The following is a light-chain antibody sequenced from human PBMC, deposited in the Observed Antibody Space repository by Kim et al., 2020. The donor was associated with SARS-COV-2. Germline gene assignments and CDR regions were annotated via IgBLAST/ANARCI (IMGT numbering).Light chain of an antibody. CDR1: SLRSYY. CDR2: GKN. V-gene: IGLV3-19*01. J-gene: IGLJ3*02. Sequence: SSGLTQDPAVSVALGQTVRITCQGDSLRSYYASWYQQKPGQAPVLVIYGKNNRPSGIPHRFSGSSSGNTASLTITGAQAEDEADYYCNSRDSSGKHLVFGGGTQRTAL. CDR3: NSRDSSGKHLV.